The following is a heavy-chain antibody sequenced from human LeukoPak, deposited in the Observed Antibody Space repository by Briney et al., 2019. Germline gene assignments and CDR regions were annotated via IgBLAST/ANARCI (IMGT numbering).Heavy chain of an antibody. Sequence: GGSLRLSCAASGFTFSVYWMSWVRQAPGKGLEWVANIKHDGSEKYYVDSVKGRFTVSRDNAKNSLYLQMNSLRVEDTAFYYCARGYCSSTSCYNPRYSYYMDVWGKGTTVTVSS. CDR3: ARGYCSSTSCYNPRYSYYMDV. V-gene: IGHV3-7*01. CDR1: GFTFSVYW. J-gene: IGHJ6*03. D-gene: IGHD2-2*02. CDR2: IKHDGSEK.